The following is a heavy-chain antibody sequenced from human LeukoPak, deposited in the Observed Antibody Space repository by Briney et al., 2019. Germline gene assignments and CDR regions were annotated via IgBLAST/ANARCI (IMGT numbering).Heavy chain of an antibody. CDR1: GYTFTGYY. CDR2: INPNSGGT. CDR3: ARDRGDYYDSSGAPFDP. V-gene: IGHV1-2*06. Sequence: ASAKVSCKASGYTFTGYYMHWVRQAPGQGLEWMGRINPNSGGTNYAQKFQGRVTMTRDTSISTAYMELSRLRSDDTAVYYCARDRGDYYDSSGAPFDPWGQGTLVTVSS. D-gene: IGHD3-22*01. J-gene: IGHJ5*02.